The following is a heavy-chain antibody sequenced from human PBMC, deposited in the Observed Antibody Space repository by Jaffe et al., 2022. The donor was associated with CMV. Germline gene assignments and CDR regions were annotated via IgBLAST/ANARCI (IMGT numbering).Heavy chain of an antibody. J-gene: IGHJ3*01. CDR3: ARRDRRGDNDALDV. CDR2: IYPSDSDT. CDR1: GYTFISHW. D-gene: IGHD2-21*02. Sequence: EVQLVQSGAEVKKPGESLKISCKGSGYTFISHWIAWVRQMPGKGLEWMGIIYPSDSDTRYSPSSQGQVTISADKSISTAYLQWSSLKASDTAMYYCARRDRRGDNDALDVWGQGTMVTVSS. V-gene: IGHV5-51*01.